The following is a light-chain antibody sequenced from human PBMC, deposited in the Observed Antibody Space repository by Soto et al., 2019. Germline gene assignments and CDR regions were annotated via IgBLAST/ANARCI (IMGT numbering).Light chain of an antibody. CDR3: QQRSNWPPEVT. V-gene: IGKV3-15*01. CDR1: QSISSN. Sequence: EIVMTQSPATLSVSPGERATLSCRASQSISSNLAWYQQKPGQAPSLLIYGASARATGIPARFSGSGSGTEFTLTISSLQSEDYAVYYCQQRSNWPPEVTFGGGTKVEIK. CDR2: GAS. J-gene: IGKJ4*01.